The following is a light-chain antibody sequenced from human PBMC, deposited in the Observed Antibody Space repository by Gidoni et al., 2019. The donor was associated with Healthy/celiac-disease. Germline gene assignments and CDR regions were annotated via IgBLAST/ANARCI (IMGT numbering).Light chain of an antibody. CDR3: SSYTSSSTLV. CDR2: DVS. V-gene: IGLV2-14*03. Sequence: TISCTGTSSDVGGYSYVSWYQQHPGKAPKLMIYDVSNRPSGVSNRFSGSKSGNTASLTISGLQAEDEADYYCSSYTSSSTLVFGGGTKLTVL. CDR1: SSDVGGYSY. J-gene: IGLJ2*01.